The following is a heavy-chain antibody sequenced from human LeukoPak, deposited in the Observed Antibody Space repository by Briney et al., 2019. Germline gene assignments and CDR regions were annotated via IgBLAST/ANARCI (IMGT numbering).Heavy chain of an antibody. CDR3: NTDPPLASDFDFWRENYYFDY. Sequence: GGSLRLSCAASGFTFSNAWMSWVRQAPGKGLEWVGRIKSKADGGTTDYAAPVRGRFTISRGDSKNTLYRQMNSLKIEDTSVYYFNTDPPLASDFDFWRENYYFDYWGQGTLVTVSS. CDR2: IKSKADGGTT. V-gene: IGHV3-15*01. CDR1: GFTFSNAW. D-gene: IGHD3-3*01. J-gene: IGHJ4*02.